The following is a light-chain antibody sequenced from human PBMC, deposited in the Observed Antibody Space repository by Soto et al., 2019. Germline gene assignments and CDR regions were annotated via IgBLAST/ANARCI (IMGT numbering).Light chain of an antibody. CDR2: DVS. CDR1: SSDVGGYNY. V-gene: IGLV2-14*01. Sequence: QSALTQPASVSGSPGQSITISCTGTSSDVGGYNYVSWYQQHPGKAPKFMIYDVSNRPSGVSNRFSGAKSGNTASLTISGLQAEDEADYYYCSYSTSIPRQIVFGTGTKLTVL. CDR3: CSYSTSIPRQIV. J-gene: IGLJ6*01.